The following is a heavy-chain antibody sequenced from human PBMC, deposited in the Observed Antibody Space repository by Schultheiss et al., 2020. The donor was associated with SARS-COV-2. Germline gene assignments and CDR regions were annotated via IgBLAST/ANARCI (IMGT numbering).Heavy chain of an antibody. D-gene: IGHD5-18*01. V-gene: IGHV4-61*08. CDR3: ARVVQLPQPPYYYYYYMDV. J-gene: IGHJ6*03. CDR2: INHSGST. CDR1: GGSISSGGYY. Sequence: SETLSLTCTVSGGSISSGGYYWSWIRQPPGKGLEWIGEINHSGSTNYNPSLKSRVTISVDTSKNQFSLKLSSVTAADTAVYYCARVVQLPQPPYYYYYYMDVWGKGTTVTVSS.